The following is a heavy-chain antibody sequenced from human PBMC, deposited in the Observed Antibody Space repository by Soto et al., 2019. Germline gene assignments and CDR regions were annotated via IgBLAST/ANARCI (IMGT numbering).Heavy chain of an antibody. J-gene: IGHJ6*02. D-gene: IGHD1-26*01. CDR2: ISGHNSKA. Sequence: QVQLVQSGAEVKEPGASVTVSCKASGYTFKSYDVMWVRKAPGQGLEWMGWISGHNSKADYAENFQGRVIMTTDTSAATASMELRGLRSDDTGVYYCARKGYSGNFAMDVWGQGTTVTVSS. CDR1: GYTFKSYD. V-gene: IGHV1-18*04. CDR3: ARKGYSGNFAMDV.